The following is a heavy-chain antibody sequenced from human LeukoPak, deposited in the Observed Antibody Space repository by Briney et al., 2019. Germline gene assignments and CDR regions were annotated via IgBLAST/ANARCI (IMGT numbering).Heavy chain of an antibody. CDR2: IYHSGST. CDR3: ARSLVVAATLMDSGDYYYYMDV. V-gene: IGHV4-38-2*02. CDR1: GYSISSGYY. D-gene: IGHD2-15*01. Sequence: SETLSLTCTVSGYSISSGYYWGWIRQPPGKGLEWIGSIYHSGSTYYNPSLKSRVTISVDTSKNQFSLKLSSVTAADTAVYYCARSLVVAATLMDSGDYYYYMDVWGKGTTVTVSS. J-gene: IGHJ6*03.